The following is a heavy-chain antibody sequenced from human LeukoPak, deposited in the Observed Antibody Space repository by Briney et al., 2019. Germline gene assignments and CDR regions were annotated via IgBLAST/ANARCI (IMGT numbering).Heavy chain of an antibody. CDR3: ARAGMITFEGVVVNRAAYYYFDY. CDR1: GGSISSYY. Sequence: SETLSLTCTVSGGSISSYYWSWIRQPPGKGLEWIGYIYYSGSTNYNPSLKSRVTISVDTSKNQFSLKLSSVTAADTAVYYCARAGMITFEGVVVNRAAYYYFDYWGQGTLVTVSS. J-gene: IGHJ4*02. D-gene: IGHD3-16*02. CDR2: IYYSGST. V-gene: IGHV4-59*01.